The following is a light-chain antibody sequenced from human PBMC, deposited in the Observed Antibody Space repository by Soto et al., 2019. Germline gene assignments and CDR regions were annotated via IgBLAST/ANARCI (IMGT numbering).Light chain of an antibody. CDR1: QSVSSY. CDR2: DAS. Sequence: EIVLTPSPATLSLSPGERATLSCRASQSVSSYLAWYQQKPGQAPRLLIYDASNRATGIPARFSGSGSGTDFTLTISSLDPQDFAVYYCQQRSNWPGTFGQGTKVDIK. CDR3: QQRSNWPGT. J-gene: IGKJ1*01. V-gene: IGKV3-11*01.